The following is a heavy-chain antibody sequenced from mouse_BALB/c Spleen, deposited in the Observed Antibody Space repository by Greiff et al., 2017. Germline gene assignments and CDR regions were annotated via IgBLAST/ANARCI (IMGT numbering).Heavy chain of an antibody. J-gene: IGHJ3*01. V-gene: IGHV5-9-4*01. CDR1: GFTFSSYA. Sequence: EVMLVESGGGLVKPGGSLKLSCAASGFTFSSYAMSWVRQSPEKRLEWVAEISSGGSYTYYPDTVTGRFTISRDNAKNTLYLEMSSLRSEDTAMYYCARDSSGYVAYWGQGTLVTVSA. D-gene: IGHD3-1*01. CDR2: ISSGGSYT. CDR3: ARDSSGYVAY.